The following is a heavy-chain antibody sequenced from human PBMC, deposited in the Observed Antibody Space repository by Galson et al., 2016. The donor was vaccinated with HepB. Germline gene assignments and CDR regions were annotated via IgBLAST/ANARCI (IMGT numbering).Heavy chain of an antibody. Sequence: SETLSLTCTVSGASINGSTWWTWVRQAPGRGLEWIGEIYHTRTTNNNPFLSSRFTFSIDKSRNQFSLNLTSATAADTAVYYCARAAVVPGARMVFDPWGQGTLVTVSA. CDR1: GASINGSTW. J-gene: IGHJ5*02. CDR2: IYHTRTT. CDR3: ARAAVVPGARMVFDP. V-gene: IGHV4-4*02. D-gene: IGHD2-2*01.